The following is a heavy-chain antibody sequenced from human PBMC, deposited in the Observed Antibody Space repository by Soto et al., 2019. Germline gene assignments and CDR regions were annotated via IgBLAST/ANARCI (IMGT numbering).Heavy chain of an antibody. V-gene: IGHV5-51*01. D-gene: IGHD3-16*01. CDR1: GYTFTDYW. J-gene: IGHJ4*02. Sequence: PGESLKISCKGSGYTFTDYWIGWVRQLPGKGPEWMGIIYPDDSDTRYSPSFEGRVTFSADKSTNTAYLQWSSLEASDTAMYFCARHRGNTVMLIIDSWGQGTQVTVSS. CDR3: ARHRGNTVMLIIDS. CDR2: IYPDDSDT.